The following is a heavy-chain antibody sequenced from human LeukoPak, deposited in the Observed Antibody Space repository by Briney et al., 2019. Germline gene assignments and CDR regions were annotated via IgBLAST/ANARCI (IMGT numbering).Heavy chain of an antibody. Sequence: PSETLSLTCAVYGGSFSGYYWSWIRQPPGKGLEWIGEINHSGSTNYNPSLKSRVTISVDTSKNQFSLKLSSVTAADTAVYYCARLTVRGVIIVSHYYYYMDVWGKGTTVTISS. CDR3: ARLTVRGVIIVSHYYYYMDV. J-gene: IGHJ6*03. CDR1: GGSFSGYY. D-gene: IGHD3-10*01. V-gene: IGHV4-34*01. CDR2: INHSGST.